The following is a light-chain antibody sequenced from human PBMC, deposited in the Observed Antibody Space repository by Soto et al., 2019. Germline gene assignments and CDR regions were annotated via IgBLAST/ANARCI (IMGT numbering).Light chain of an antibody. CDR3: SSHAGSNAFYV. V-gene: IGLV2-14*01. CDR1: SSDIGAYDY. Sequence: QSALAQPASVSGSPGQSITIPCTGTSSDIGAYDYVSWYQQYPGRVPKLIIHEVTNRPSGVSDRFSGSKSGNTASLTISGLQTEDEADYYCSSHAGSNAFYVFGTGTKVTVL. J-gene: IGLJ1*01. CDR2: EVT.